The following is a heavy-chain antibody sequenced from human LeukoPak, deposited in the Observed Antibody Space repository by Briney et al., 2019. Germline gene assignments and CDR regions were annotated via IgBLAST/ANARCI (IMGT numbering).Heavy chain of an antibody. Sequence: GASVKVSCKASGGTFSTYAITWVRQAPGQGLEWVGGIIPISGTAKYAPKFQGRVTITADESTSTAYMEVSSLRSEDTAVFYCARGRLSLLWPYYFAYWGQGTLVTASS. CDR3: ARGRLSLLWPYYFAY. J-gene: IGHJ4*02. CDR2: IIPISGTA. D-gene: IGHD3-10*01. V-gene: IGHV1-69*13. CDR1: GGTFSTYA.